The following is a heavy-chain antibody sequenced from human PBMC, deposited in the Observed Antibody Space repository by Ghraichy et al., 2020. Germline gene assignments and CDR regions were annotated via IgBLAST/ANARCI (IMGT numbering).Heavy chain of an antibody. V-gene: IGHV1-69*13. CDR2: IIPLFGTA. CDR3: ARCEYYYDSSGYYYRWFDP. J-gene: IGHJ5*02. D-gene: IGHD3-22*01. Sequence: SVKVSCKDSGGTFSSYAISWVRQAPGQGLEWMGGIIPLFGTANYAQKFQGRVTITADESQITAYMELSSLRSEDTAVYYCARCEYYYDSSGYYYRWFDPWGQGTLVTVSS. CDR1: GGTFSSYA.